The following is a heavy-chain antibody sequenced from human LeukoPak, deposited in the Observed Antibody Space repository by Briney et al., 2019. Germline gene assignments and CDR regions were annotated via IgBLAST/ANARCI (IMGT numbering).Heavy chain of an antibody. Sequence: GGSLRLSCAASGFTFSSYSMNWVRQAPGKGLEWVSSISSSSSYIYYADSVKGRFTISRDNAKNSLYLQMNSLRAEDTAVYYCARDLTMIVDFSLGYWGQGTLVTVSS. CDR3: ARDLTMIVDFSLGY. D-gene: IGHD3-22*01. J-gene: IGHJ4*02. CDR2: ISSSSSYI. CDR1: GFTFSSYS. V-gene: IGHV3-21*04.